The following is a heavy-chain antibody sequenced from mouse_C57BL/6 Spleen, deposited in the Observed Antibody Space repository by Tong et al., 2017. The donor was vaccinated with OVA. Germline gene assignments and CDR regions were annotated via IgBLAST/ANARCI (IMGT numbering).Heavy chain of an antibody. CDR2: IYPGDGDT. Sequence: VQLQESGPELVKPGASVKISCKASGYAFSSSWMNWVKQRPGKGLEWIGRIYPGDGDTNYNGKFKGKATLTADKSSSTAYMQLSSLTSEDSAVYVCARGPYDYDGAWFAYWGQGTLVTVSA. CDR1: GYAFSSSW. CDR3: ARGPYDYDGAWFAY. V-gene: IGHV1-82*01. D-gene: IGHD2-4*01. J-gene: IGHJ3*01.